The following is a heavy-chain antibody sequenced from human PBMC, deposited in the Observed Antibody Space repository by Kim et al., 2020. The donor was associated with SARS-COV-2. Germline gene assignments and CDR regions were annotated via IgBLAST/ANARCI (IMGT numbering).Heavy chain of an antibody. V-gene: IGHV4-34*01. Sequence: SRVTISVDTSKNQFSLELSAVTAADTAVYYCARARGGLWFGELAARRFDYWGQGTLVTVSS. D-gene: IGHD3-10*01. J-gene: IGHJ4*02. CDR3: ARARGGLWFGELAARRFDY.